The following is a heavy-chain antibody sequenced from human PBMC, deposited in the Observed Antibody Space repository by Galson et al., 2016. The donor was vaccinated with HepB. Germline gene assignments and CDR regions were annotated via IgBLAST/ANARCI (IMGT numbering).Heavy chain of an antibody. J-gene: IGHJ6*02. D-gene: IGHD6-6*01. Sequence: SETLSLTCAVYGGSFRGYYWSWIRQPPGKGLEWIGEINHSGNNIYNPSLKSRVTISGDTSKNQVSLTLSSVTAADTAIYYCARVRSTREGFIATRREALDVWGQGTMVTVSS. V-gene: IGHV4-34*01. CDR2: INHSGNN. CDR3: ARVRSTREGFIATRREALDV. CDR1: GGSFRGYY.